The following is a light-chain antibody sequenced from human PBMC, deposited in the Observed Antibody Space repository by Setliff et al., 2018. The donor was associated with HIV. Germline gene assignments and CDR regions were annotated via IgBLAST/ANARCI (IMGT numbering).Light chain of an antibody. V-gene: IGLV2-14*03. CDR3: SSYTTTKTYV. CDR1: HNDAGSYDY. Sequence: QSALTQPASVSGSPGQTISISCTGTHNDAGSYDYVSWYQQHPGKAPKLIIFDVSKGPSGVSNRFSGSKSGNTASLTISGLQAADEADYYCSSYTTTKTYVFGSGTKSPS. CDR2: DVS. J-gene: IGLJ1*01.